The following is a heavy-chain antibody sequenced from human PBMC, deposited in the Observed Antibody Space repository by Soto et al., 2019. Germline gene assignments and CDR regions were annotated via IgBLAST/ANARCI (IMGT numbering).Heavy chain of an antibody. V-gene: IGHV4-59*01. CDR1: CGSMSRYY. Sequence: PSETLSLTCTVSCGSMSRYYWTWIRQPPGKGLEWIGNIHYTGSTNYNPSLKSRVTILLGTSTSQFSLKVSSVTAADTAVYYCARDLTISSTDGPLDPWGHGTLVTV. CDR3: ARDLTISSTDGPLDP. D-gene: IGHD1-1*01. J-gene: IGHJ5*02. CDR2: IHYTGST.